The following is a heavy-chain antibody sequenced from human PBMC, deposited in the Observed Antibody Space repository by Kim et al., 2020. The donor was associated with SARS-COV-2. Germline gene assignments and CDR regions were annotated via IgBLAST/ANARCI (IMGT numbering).Heavy chain of an antibody. V-gene: IGHV3-33*06. J-gene: IGHJ4*02. Sequence: YATAVQGRFTLSRTNSKNTLYLQMNRLRAEDTAVYYCAKPALSIAAPFDYWGQGTLVTVSS. CDR3: AKPALSIAAPFDY. D-gene: IGHD6-25*01.